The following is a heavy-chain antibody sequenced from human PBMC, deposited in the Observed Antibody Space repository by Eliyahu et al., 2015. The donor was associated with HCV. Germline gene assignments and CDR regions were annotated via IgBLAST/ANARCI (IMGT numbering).Heavy chain of an antibody. D-gene: IGHD2-15*01. J-gene: IGHJ4*02. V-gene: IGHV5-51*01. CDR2: IYPGDSDT. Sequence: EVQLVQSGAEVKKPGESLKISCKGSGYSFTNYWIGWVRQMPGKGLEWMGIIYPGDSDTRYSPSFQGQVTISADKSISTAYLQWNSLEGSDTAMYYCARARYCSGGTCYPDYWGRGTLVTVSS. CDR3: ARARYCSGGTCYPDY. CDR1: GYSFTNYW.